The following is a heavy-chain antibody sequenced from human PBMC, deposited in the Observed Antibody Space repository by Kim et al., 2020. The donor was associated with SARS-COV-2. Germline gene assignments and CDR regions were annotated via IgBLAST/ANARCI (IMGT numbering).Heavy chain of an antibody. CDR1: GGSFSGYY. Sequence: SETLSLTCAVYGGSFSGYYWSWIRQPPGKGLEWIGEINHSGSTNYNPSLKSRVTISVDTSKNQFSLKLSSVTAADTAVYYCARRIAVAGTGSYYGMDVWGQGTTVTVSS. J-gene: IGHJ6*02. CDR3: ARRIAVAGTGSYYGMDV. D-gene: IGHD6-19*01. V-gene: IGHV4-34*01. CDR2: INHSGST.